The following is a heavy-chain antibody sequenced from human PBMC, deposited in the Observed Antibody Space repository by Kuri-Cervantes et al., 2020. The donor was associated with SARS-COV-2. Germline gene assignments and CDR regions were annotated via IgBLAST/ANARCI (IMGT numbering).Heavy chain of an antibody. CDR1: GFTFSGHW. D-gene: IGHD1-26*01. Sequence: GESLKISCAASGFTFSGHWIHWVRQAPGKGLVWVSRINPDGSYTNNADSVKGRFTISRDNAQNSLYLQMNSLRAEDTAVYYCARGGGDSGRSGFDYWGQGTLVTVSS. J-gene: IGHJ4*02. V-gene: IGHV3-74*01. CDR2: INPDGSYT. CDR3: ARGGGDSGRSGFDY.